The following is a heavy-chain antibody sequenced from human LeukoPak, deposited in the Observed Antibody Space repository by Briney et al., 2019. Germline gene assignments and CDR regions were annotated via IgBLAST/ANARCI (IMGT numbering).Heavy chain of an antibody. CDR3: VKDKRDDYDEYYFDY. Sequence: GGSLRLSCAASGFTFRSYGMHWVRQAPGKGLEWVAFTRYDGSITYYADSVKGRFSISRDNSKNTLHLQMNSLRAEDTAVYYCVKDKRDDYDEYYFDYWGQGVLVTVSS. CDR1: GFTFRSYG. J-gene: IGHJ4*02. D-gene: IGHD4-17*01. V-gene: IGHV3-30*02. CDR2: TRYDGSIT.